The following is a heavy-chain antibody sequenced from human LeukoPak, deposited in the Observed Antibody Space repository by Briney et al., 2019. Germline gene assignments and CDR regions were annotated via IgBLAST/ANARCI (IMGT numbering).Heavy chain of an antibody. J-gene: IGHJ4*02. V-gene: IGHV3-30*04. CDR2: ISYDGSNK. CDR1: GFTFSSYA. D-gene: IGHD3-22*01. Sequence: GGSLRLSCAASGFTFSSYAMHWVRQAPGKGLEWVAVISYDGSNKYYADSVKGRFTISRDNSKNTLYLQMNSLRAEDTAVYYCARDLANIHTTGSTYDGFDIWGQGTLVTVSS. CDR3: ARDLANIHTTGSTYDGFDI.